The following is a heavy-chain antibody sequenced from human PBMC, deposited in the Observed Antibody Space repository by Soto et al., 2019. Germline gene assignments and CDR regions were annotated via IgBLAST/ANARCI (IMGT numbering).Heavy chain of an antibody. CDR3: AKDRPCSGWLYYYYGMDV. J-gene: IGHJ6*02. V-gene: IGHV3-30*18. D-gene: IGHD6-19*01. CDR2: ISYDGSNK. Sequence: QVQQVESGGGVVQPGRSLRLSCAASGFTFSSYGMHWVRQAPGKGLEWVAVISYDGSNKYYADSVKGRFTISRDNSKNTLYLQMISLRSEDAAVYYCAKDRPCSGWLYYYYGMDVWGQGTTVTVS. CDR1: GFTFSSYG.